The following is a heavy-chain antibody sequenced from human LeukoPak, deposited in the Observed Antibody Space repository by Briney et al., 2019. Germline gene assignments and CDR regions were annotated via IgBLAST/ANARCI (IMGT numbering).Heavy chain of an antibody. Sequence: GGSLRLSCADSGFTFSSYWMTWVRQAPGKGLEWVANIKQDGSEAYYVDSVKGRFTVSRDNAKNSLYLQLNSLGAEDTAVYYCATRYCTIPACRASSYHCMDNWGKGTTVTVSS. V-gene: IGHV3-7*01. CDR1: GFTFSSYW. CDR3: ATRYCTIPACRASSYHCMDN. D-gene: IGHD2-8*01. J-gene: IGHJ6*03. CDR2: IKQDGSEA.